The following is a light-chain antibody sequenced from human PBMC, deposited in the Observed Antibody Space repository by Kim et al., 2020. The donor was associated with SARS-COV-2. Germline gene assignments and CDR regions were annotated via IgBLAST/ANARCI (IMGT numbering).Light chain of an antibody. J-gene: IGLJ1*01. CDR3: CSYTSANTPS. CDR2: RNN. CDR1: SSNIGSNY. V-gene: IGLV1-47*01. Sequence: QSVLTQPPSASGTPGQRVTISCSGSSSNIGSNYVYWYQQLPGTAPKLLIYRNNQRPSGVPDRFSGSKSGNTASLTISGLQAEDEADYYCCSYTSANTPSFGTGTKVTVL.